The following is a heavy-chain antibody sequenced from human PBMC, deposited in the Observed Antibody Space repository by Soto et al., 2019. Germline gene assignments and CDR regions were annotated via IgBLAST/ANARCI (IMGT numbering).Heavy chain of an antibody. CDR1: GFTFSSYW. CDR2: IKQDGSEK. D-gene: IGHD1-7*01. V-gene: IGHV3-7*01. J-gene: IGHJ4*02. CDR3: ARLNWNYGSSFDY. Sequence: GGSLRLSCAASGFTFSSYWMSWVRQAPGKGVEWVANIKQDGSEKYYVDSVKGRFTISRDNAKNSLYLQMNSLRAEDTAVYYYARLNWNYGSSFDYWGQGTLVTVSS.